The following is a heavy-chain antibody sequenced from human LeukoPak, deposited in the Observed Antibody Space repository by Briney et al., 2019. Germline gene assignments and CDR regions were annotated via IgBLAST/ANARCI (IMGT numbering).Heavy chain of an antibody. CDR2: IRSEAHDTTP. D-gene: IGHD5-12*01. V-gene: IGHV3-49*03. Sequence: GGTLNLSCTASGFTFGDYGMSWFRKAPGKGLEWVGFIRSEAHDTTPQYGASVQGRFTISKDDSRRIAFLQTSSLKTEDTAVYYCSRAAGYDFILEYWGQGTLVTVSS. CDR1: GFTFGDYG. J-gene: IGHJ4*02. CDR3: SRAAGYDFILEY.